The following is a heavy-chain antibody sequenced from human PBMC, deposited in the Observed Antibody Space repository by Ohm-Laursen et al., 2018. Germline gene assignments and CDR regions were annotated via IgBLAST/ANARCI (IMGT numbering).Heavy chain of an antibody. CDR1: SYTFTNYG. CDR2: ISAYNGNT. D-gene: IGHD3-22*01. V-gene: IGHV1-18*01. J-gene: IGHJ3*02. CDR3: ARDYYDSSGYQLDAFDI. Sequence: SSVKVSCKASSYTFTNYGFSWVRQAPGQGLEWMGWISAYNGNTNYAQKLQGRVTMTTDTSTSTAYMELSSLRSEDTAVYYCARDYYDSSGYQLDAFDIWGQGTMVTVSS.